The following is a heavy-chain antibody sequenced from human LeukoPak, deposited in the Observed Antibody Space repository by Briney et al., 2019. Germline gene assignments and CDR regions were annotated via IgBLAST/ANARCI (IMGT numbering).Heavy chain of an antibody. CDR1: GFTFSSYG. CDR3: AKEPAAIRGDFDY. D-gene: IGHD2-2*02. V-gene: IGHV3-30*02. J-gene: IGHJ4*02. CDR2: IRYDGSNK. Sequence: GGSLRLSCAASGFTFSSYGTHWVRQAPGKGLEWVAFIRYDGSNKYYADSVKGRFTISRDNSKNTLYLQMNSLRAEDTAVYYCAKEPAAIRGDFDYWGQGTLVTVSS.